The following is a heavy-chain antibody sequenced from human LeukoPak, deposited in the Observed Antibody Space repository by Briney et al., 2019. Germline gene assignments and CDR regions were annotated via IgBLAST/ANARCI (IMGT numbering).Heavy chain of an antibody. Sequence: SETLSLTCTVSGYSISSGYYWGWIRQPPGKGLEWIGSIYHSGSTYYNPSLQSRVTISVDTSKNQFSLKLSAVTAADTAVYYCATQVPSTYYDFWSGYRTSFDYWGQGTLVTVSS. D-gene: IGHD3-3*01. CDR2: IYHSGST. J-gene: IGHJ4*02. V-gene: IGHV4-38-2*02. CDR3: ATQVPSTYYDFWSGYRTSFDY. CDR1: GYSISSGYY.